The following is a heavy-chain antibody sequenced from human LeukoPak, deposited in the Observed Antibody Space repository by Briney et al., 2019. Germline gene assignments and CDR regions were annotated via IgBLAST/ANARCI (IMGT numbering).Heavy chain of an antibody. CDR3: ARDLIAAAGMSDYYYGMDV. J-gene: IGHJ6*02. Sequence: PGGSLRLSCAASGFTFSDYYMSWIRQAPGKGLEWVSYISSSGSTIYYADSVKGRFTISRDNAKNSLYLQMNSLRAEDTAVYYCARDLIAAAGMSDYYYGMDVWGQGTTVTVSS. D-gene: IGHD6-13*01. V-gene: IGHV3-11*01. CDR1: GFTFSDYY. CDR2: ISSSGSTI.